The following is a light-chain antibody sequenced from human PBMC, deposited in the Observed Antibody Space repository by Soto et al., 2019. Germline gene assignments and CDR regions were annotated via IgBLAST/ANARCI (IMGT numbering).Light chain of an antibody. Sequence: QPVLTQPASVSGSPGQSFTISCTGTSSDIGSYDYVSWYQQHPGKAPKLIIYDVSNRPSGVSNRFSGSKSGNTASLIISGLQAEDEADYYCSSYTNSATVIFGGGTKLTVL. CDR1: SSDIGSYDY. V-gene: IGLV2-14*01. J-gene: IGLJ2*01. CDR2: DVS. CDR3: SSYTNSATVI.